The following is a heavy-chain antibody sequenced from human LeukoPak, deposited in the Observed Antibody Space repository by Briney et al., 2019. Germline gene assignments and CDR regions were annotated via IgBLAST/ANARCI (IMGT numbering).Heavy chain of an antibody. J-gene: IGHJ4*02. CDR3: ARVGCEILWVGKSPVY. Sequence: GGSLRLSCAASGFTFSIYGMHWVRQAPGKGLEWVAVISYDGSNKYYADSVKGRFTISRDNSKNTLYLQMNSLRAEDTAVYYCARVGCEILWVGKSPVYWGQGTLVTVSS. V-gene: IGHV3-30*03. CDR2: ISYDGSNK. D-gene: IGHD3-10*01. CDR1: GFTFSIYG.